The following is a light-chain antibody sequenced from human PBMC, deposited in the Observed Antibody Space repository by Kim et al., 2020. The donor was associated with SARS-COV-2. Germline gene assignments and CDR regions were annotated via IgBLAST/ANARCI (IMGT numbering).Light chain of an antibody. J-gene: IGKJ5*01. V-gene: IGKV3-15*01. Sequence: EIVMTQSPATLSVSPGERATLSCRASQSVSSNLAWYQQKPGQAPRLLIYDASTRATGIPARFSGSGSGTEFTLTISSLQSEDFAVYFCQQYNNWPPVTFGQGTRLEIK. CDR1: QSVSSN. CDR2: DAS. CDR3: QQYNNWPPVT.